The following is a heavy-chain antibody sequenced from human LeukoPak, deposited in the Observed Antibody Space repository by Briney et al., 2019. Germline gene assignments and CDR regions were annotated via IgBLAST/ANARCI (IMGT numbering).Heavy chain of an antibody. D-gene: IGHD2-15*01. Sequence: GGSLRLSCAASGFTFDDYAMHWVRQAPGKGLEWVSGISWNSGSIGYADSVKGRFTISRDNAKNSLHLQMNSLRAEDTALYYCAKGGYCSGGSCYFDYWGQGTLVTVSS. CDR3: AKGGYCSGGSCYFDY. CDR1: GFTFDDYA. J-gene: IGHJ4*02. V-gene: IGHV3-9*01. CDR2: ISWNSGSI.